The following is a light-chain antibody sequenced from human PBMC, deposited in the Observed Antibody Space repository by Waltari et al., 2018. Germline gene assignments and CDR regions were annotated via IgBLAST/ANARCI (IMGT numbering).Light chain of an antibody. CDR2: EDN. CDR1: ALSTKF. J-gene: IGLJ2*01. CDR3: YSADSSGIYVV. Sequence: SYELTQPPSVSVSPGQTATITCSGDALSTKFVYWFQQKSGQAPVLLIYEDNKRPSGSPERCSGSSSGTVATLTASGAQVEDEADYYCYSADSSGIYVVFGGGTKLTV. V-gene: IGLV3-10*01.